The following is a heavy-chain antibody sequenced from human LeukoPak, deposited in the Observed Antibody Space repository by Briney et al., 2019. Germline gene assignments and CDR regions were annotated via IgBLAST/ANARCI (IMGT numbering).Heavy chain of an antibody. J-gene: IGHJ4*02. D-gene: IGHD2-2*01. CDR3: ARKYSTSSNFDY. CDR1: GGSISSYY. CDR2: IYSSGST. Sequence: SETLSLTCTVSGGSISSYYWSWIRQPPGKGLEWIGYIYSSGSTNYNPSPKSRVTISVDTSKEQFSLKLSSVTAADTALYYCARKYSTSSNFDYWGQGTLVTVSS. V-gene: IGHV4-4*09.